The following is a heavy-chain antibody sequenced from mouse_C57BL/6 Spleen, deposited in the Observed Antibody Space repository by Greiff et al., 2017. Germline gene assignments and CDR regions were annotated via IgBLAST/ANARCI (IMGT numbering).Heavy chain of an antibody. D-gene: IGHD2-3*01. CDR1: GYTFTSYW. V-gene: IGHV1-61*01. Sequence: QVQLQQPGAELVRPGSSVKLSCKASGYTFTSYWMDWVKQRPGQGLEWIGNIYPSDSETHYNQKFKDKATLTVDKSSSTAYIQLSSLTSEDSAVYYCARWGWSPHYFDYWGQGTTLTVSS. CDR2: IYPSDSET. J-gene: IGHJ2*01. CDR3: ARWGWSPHYFDY.